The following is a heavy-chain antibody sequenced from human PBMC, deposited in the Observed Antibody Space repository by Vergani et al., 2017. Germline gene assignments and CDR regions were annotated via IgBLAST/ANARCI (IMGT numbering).Heavy chain of an antibody. V-gene: IGHV3-23*01. J-gene: IGHJ3*02. CDR3: AKALSMITFGGVIVSDAFDI. D-gene: IGHD3-16*02. CDR2: ISGSGGST. Sequence: EVQLLESGGGLVQPGGSLRLSCAASGFTFSSYAMSWVRQAPGKGLEWVSAISGSGGSTYYADSVKGRFTISRDNSKNTLYLQMNSLRAEDTAVYYCAKALSMITFGGVIVSDAFDIWGQGTMVTVSS. CDR1: GFTFSSYA.